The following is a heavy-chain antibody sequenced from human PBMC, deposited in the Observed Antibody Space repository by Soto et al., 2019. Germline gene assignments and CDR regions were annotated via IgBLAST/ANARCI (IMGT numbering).Heavy chain of an antibody. CDR1: GYTFTSYG. Sequence: QVHLVQSGAEVKKPGASVRVSCKASGYTFTSYGVSWVRQAPGQGLEWMGWISAYKGDTSYAQKVQGRVTMTTDTSTSTAYMELRSLTSDDTAVYYCARATPVVRLLYFDYRGQGTLVTVSS. D-gene: IGHD4-17*01. V-gene: IGHV1-18*01. J-gene: IGHJ4*02. CDR2: ISAYKGDT. CDR3: ARATPVVRLLYFDY.